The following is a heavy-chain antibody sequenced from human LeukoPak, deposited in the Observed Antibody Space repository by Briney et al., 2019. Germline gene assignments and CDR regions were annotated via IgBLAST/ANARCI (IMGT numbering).Heavy chain of an antibody. J-gene: IGHJ3*02. D-gene: IGHD1-26*01. CDR1: GFTFSSYG. CDR2: IWYDGSNK. Sequence: GGSLRLSCAASGFTFSSYGMHWVRQAPGKGLEWVAVIWYDGSNKYYADSVKGRFTISRDNSKNTLYLQMNSLRAEDTAVYYCATAFNSGGWELLGNDAFDIWGQGTMVTVSS. V-gene: IGHV3-33*01. CDR3: ATAFNSGGWELLGNDAFDI.